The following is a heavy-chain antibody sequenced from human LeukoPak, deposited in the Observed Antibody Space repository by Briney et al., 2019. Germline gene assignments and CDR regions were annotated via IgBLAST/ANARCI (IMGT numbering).Heavy chain of an antibody. V-gene: IGHV7-4-1*02. D-gene: IGHD1-26*01. CDR1: GYTFTNYA. Sequence: ASVKVSCKASGYTFTNYAMSWVRQAPGQGLECMGWINTNTGNPTYAQGFTRRFVFSVDTSVSTAFLQINSLKAEDTAVYYCYGGGATFAHGGQGTLVTVSS. J-gene: IGHJ4*02. CDR2: INTNTGNP. CDR3: YGGGATFAH.